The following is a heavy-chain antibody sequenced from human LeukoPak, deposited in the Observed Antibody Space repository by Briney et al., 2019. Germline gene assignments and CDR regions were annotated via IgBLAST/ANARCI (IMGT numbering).Heavy chain of an antibody. D-gene: IGHD1-26*01. CDR1: GFSFSDAW. CDR3: TTARGRYASGHC. CDR2: IKSKTEGGTT. Sequence: GGSLRLSCAASGFSFSDAWMNWVRQAPGKGLEWVGHIKSKTEGGTTDYAAPVTGRFTISRDDSKNTLYLQMNSLKTEDTAVYYCTTARGRYASGHCWGLGTPVTVSS. J-gene: IGHJ4*02. V-gene: IGHV3-15*07.